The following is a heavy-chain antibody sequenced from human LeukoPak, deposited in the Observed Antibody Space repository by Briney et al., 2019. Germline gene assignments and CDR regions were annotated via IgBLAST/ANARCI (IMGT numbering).Heavy chain of an antibody. J-gene: IGHJ4*02. CDR2: INSDGSST. CDR1: GFTFSSYW. CDR3: ARGTNAYPGTDY. V-gene: IGHV3-74*01. D-gene: IGHD3-16*01. Sequence: PGGSLRLSCAASGFTFSSYWMHWVRQAPGKGLMWVSRINSDGSSTSYADSVKGRFTISRDNAKNTLYLQMNSLRAEDTAVYYCARGTNAYPGTDYWGQGTLVTVSS.